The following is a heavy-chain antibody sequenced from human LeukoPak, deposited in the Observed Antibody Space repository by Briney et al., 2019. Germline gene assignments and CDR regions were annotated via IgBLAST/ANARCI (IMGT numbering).Heavy chain of an antibody. V-gene: IGHV3-23*01. D-gene: IGHD3-10*01. Sequence: NPGGSLRLSCAASGFTFSSYAMSWVRQAPGKGLEWVSGISGSGGSTYYADSVKGRFTISRDNSKNTLYLQMNSLRAEDTAVYYCAKDPHTMVRGYYMDVWGKGTTVTISS. CDR3: AKDPHTMVRGYYMDV. J-gene: IGHJ6*03. CDR1: GFTFSSYA. CDR2: ISGSGGST.